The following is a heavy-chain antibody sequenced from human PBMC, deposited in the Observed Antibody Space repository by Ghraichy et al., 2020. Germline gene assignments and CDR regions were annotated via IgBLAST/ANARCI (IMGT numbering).Heavy chain of an antibody. D-gene: IGHD1-26*01. CDR3: ARTFIPEGIVGSIPHYGVDI. J-gene: IGHJ6*02. V-gene: IGHV1-2*02. CDR1: GYSFTDYY. CDR2: INPKGGGT. Sequence: ASVKVSCQASGYSFTDYYIHWVRQAPGQGPEGMGWINPKGGGTKFEKKFQGRVSVTRDMSTSTVYMEVTSLTSDDTGVYYCARTFIPEGIVGSIPHYGVDIWGQGTTVIVSS.